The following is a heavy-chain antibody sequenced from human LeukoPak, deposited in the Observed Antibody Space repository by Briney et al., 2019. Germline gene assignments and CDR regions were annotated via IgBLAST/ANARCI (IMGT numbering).Heavy chain of an antibody. Sequence: SMKVSCKASGGTFSSYAISWVRQAPGQGLEWMGGIIPIFGTANYAQKFQGRVTITTDESTSTAYMELSSLRSEDTAVYYCARALRIAARPEYYYYMDVWGKGTTVTVSS. CDR3: ARALRIAARPEYYYYMDV. CDR1: GGTFSSYA. V-gene: IGHV1-69*05. J-gene: IGHJ6*03. D-gene: IGHD6-6*01. CDR2: IIPIFGTA.